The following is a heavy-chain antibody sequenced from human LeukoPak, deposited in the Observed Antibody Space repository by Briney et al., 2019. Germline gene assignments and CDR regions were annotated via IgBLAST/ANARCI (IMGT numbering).Heavy chain of an antibody. CDR3: AREPFWSGYYSNLHFDY. V-gene: IGHV3-21*01. CDR1: GITFSNFW. Sequence: PGGSLRLSCTVSGITFSNFWMTWVRQAPGKGLEWVSSISSSSKYIYYADSVKGRFTISRDNAKNSLYLQMNSLGAEDTAVYYCAREPFWSGYYSNLHFDYWGQGTLVTVSS. J-gene: IGHJ4*02. CDR2: ISSSSKYI. D-gene: IGHD3-3*01.